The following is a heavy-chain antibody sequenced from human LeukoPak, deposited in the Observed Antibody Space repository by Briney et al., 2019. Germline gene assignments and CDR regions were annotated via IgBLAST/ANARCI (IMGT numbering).Heavy chain of an antibody. CDR1: GFTFSSYW. J-gene: IGHJ4*02. D-gene: IGHD6-19*01. CDR3: ARDLAVAETPLGY. V-gene: IGHV3-7*01. Sequence: AGGSLRLSCAASGFTFSSYWMRCVRHAPGKGLEWGANIKEDGREKSYVDSVKGRFNISRDNAKNSLYMQMISLRAEDTAVYYCARDLAVAETPLGYWGQGTLVTVSS. CDR2: IKEDGREK.